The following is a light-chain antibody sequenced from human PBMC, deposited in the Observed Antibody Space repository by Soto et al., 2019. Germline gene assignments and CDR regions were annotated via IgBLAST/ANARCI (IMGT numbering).Light chain of an antibody. V-gene: IGLV2-8*01. CDR2: EVT. CDR1: SSDVGGYDY. Sequence: QSALTQPPSASGSPGQSVTISCTGTSSDVGGYDYVSWYQQHPGKAPKLMIYEVTIRPSGVSDRFSGSKSGNTASLTVSGLQAEDDADYYCSSYTGGNPSYVFGTVTKVTLL. J-gene: IGLJ1*01. CDR3: SSYTGGNPSYV.